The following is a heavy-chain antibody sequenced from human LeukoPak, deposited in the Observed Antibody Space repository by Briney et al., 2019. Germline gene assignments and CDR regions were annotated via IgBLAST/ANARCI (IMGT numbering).Heavy chain of an antibody. Sequence: ASVKVSCKAFGYTFASNYMHWVRQAPGQGPEWMGVISPSGGSTTYAQKFQGRVTLTRDMSTSTDYLELSSLRSEDTAVYYCARDGLPAAAGMVYVDYFDYWGQGTLVTVSS. J-gene: IGHJ4*02. CDR2: ISPSGGST. D-gene: IGHD6-13*01. CDR1: GYTFASNY. CDR3: ARDGLPAAAGMVYVDYFDY. V-gene: IGHV1-46*01.